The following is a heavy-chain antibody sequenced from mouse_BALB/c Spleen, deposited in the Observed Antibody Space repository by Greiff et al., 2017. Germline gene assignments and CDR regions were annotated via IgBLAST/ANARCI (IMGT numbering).Heavy chain of an antibody. CDR1: GFTFSDYY. J-gene: IGHJ3*01. CDR3: ARGNMIPVAY. D-gene: IGHD2-4*01. CDR2: ISDGGSYT. V-gene: IGHV5-4*02. Sequence: EVQLVESGGGLVKPGGSLKLSCAASGFTFSDYYMYWVRQTPEKRLEWVATISDGGSYTYYPDSVKGRFTISRDNAKNNLYLQMSSLKSEDTAMYYCARGNMIPVAYWGQGTLVTVSA.